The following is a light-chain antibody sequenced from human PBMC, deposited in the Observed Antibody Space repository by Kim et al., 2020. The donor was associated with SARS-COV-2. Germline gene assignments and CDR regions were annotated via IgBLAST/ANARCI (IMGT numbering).Light chain of an antibody. V-gene: IGLV3-19*01. CDR2: GKD. CDR1: SLRIYY. J-gene: IGLJ3*02. Sequence: LGHTVRITCQGDSLRIYYSSWYQQNPGQAPVLLIYGKDNRPSGLPDRFSGSSSGNTASLTITGAQAEDEADYYCNARDRSGNHMVFGGGTQLTVL. CDR3: NARDRSGNHMV.